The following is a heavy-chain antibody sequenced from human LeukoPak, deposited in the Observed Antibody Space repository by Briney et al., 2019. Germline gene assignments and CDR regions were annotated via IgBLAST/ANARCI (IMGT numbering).Heavy chain of an antibody. Sequence: SETLSLTCTVSGGSVSKNTYHRGWVRQPPGRGLEWIAYIYYIGNTNYNPSLKSRATISIDTSKNQFSLTLSSVTAADTAVYYCARFRSSGWYYFDSWGQGMPVSVSS. CDR2: IYYIGNT. D-gene: IGHD6-19*01. CDR3: ARFRSSGWYYFDS. J-gene: IGHJ4*02. V-gene: IGHV4-61*05. CDR1: GGSVSKNTYH.